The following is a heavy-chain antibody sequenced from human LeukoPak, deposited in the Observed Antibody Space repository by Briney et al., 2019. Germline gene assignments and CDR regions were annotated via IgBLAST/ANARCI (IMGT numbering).Heavy chain of an antibody. D-gene: IGHD2-2*01. CDR3: ARAPLHLAMYHYFDY. Sequence: GGSLRLSCAASGFTFSTYSMNWVRQAPGKGLEWVSYISTSSSYIHYADSVNGRFTTSRDNAKKSLFLQMNSLRAEDTAVYYCARAPLHLAMYHYFDYWGQGTLVTVSS. CDR2: ISTSSSYI. CDR1: GFTFSTYS. J-gene: IGHJ4*02. V-gene: IGHV3-21*01.